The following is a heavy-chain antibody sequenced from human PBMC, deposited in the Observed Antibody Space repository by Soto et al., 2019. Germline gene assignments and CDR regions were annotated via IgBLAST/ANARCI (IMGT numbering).Heavy chain of an antibody. CDR2: FIPVYRTL. CDR3: STGVIWIGYFTVDS. D-gene: IGHD3-3*01. J-gene: IGHJ4*02. Sequence: SVKVYCKASGDSFGNSAINWVRQTPGQGLEWLGGFIPVYRTLNYAQKFQGRVTITADESTGTAFMTLSSLASDHTAVYYCSTGVIWIGYFTVDSWGQGTRVTVSS. CDR1: GDSFGNSA. V-gene: IGHV1-69*13.